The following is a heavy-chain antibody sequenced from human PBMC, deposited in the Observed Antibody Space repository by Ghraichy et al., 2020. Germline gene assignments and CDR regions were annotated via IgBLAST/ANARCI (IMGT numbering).Heavy chain of an antibody. CDR2: IYYSGST. J-gene: IGHJ6*02. V-gene: IGHV4-59*01. CDR1: GGSISSYY. Sequence: SETLSLTCTVSGGSISSYYWSWIRQPPGKGLEWIGYIYYSGSTNYNPSLKSRVTISVDTSKNQFSLKLSSVTAADTAVYYCARVNYDFWSGYYKDYYYYGMDVWGQGTTVTVSS. CDR3: ARVNYDFWSGYYKDYYYYGMDV. D-gene: IGHD3-3*01.